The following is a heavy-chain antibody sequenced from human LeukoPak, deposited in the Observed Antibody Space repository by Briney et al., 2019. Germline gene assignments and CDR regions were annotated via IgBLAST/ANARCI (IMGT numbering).Heavy chain of an antibody. J-gene: IGHJ4*02. CDR2: ISFSACTT. CDR1: EITLSSCG. Sequence: GGSLRLSCEASEITLSSCGVSGLRQATAKGGEGLSPISFSACTTYYADSVKGRLIISRHNSKNTLSLQSSNLTAEYTPLYDLPNISWDSGGDREKFWGQGTLVTVSS. CDR3: PNISWDSGGDREKF. D-gene: IGHD2-21*02. V-gene: IGHV3-23*01.